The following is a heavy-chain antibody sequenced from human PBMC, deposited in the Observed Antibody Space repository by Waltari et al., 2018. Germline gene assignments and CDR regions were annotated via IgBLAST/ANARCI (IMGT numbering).Heavy chain of an antibody. V-gene: IGHV3-9*01. D-gene: IGHD3-3*01. Sequence: EVQLVESGGGLVQPGGSLSPPCAASGFTFEDSAMNWVRKAPGKGLEWVSGISWNSGSIGYADSVKGRFTISRDNAKNSLYLQMNSLRAEDTALYYCAKDISPSPSRILFSEWGGMDVWGQGTTVTVSS. CDR1: GFTFEDSA. CDR2: ISWNSGSI. J-gene: IGHJ6*02. CDR3: AKDISPSPSRILFSEWGGMDV.